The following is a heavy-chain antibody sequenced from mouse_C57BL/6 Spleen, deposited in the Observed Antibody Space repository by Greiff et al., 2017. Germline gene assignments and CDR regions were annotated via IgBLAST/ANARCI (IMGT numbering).Heavy chain of an antibody. CDR1: GFNIKDDY. CDR3: TTGDYDGSGFAY. V-gene: IGHV14-4*01. Sequence: EVQLQQSGAELVRPGASVKLSCTASGFNIKDDYMHWVKQRPEQGLEWIGWIDPENGDTEYASKFQGKATITADTSSNTAYLQLSSLTSEDTAVYYCTTGDYDGSGFAYWGQGTLVTVSA. D-gene: IGHD2-4*01. J-gene: IGHJ3*01. CDR2: IDPENGDT.